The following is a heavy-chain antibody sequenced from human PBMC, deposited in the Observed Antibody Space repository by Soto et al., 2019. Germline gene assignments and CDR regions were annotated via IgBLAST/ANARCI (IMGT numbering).Heavy chain of an antibody. V-gene: IGHV4-38-2*01. CDR3: ARYAYSYYSGMDV. J-gene: IGHJ6*02. CDR2: IYHSGST. Sequence: SETLSLTCGVSGYSITSGYYWGWIRQPPGKGLEWIGNIYHSGSTYYNPSLKSRVSISIDTSRNYFSLKLSSVTAADTAVYYCARYAYSYYSGMDVWGQGTTVTV. CDR1: GYSITSGYY. D-gene: IGHD2-2*01.